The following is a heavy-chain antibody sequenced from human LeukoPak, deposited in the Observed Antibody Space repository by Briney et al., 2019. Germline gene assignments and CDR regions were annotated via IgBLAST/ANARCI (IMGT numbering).Heavy chain of an antibody. CDR1: GFTFSSYW. CDR3: ARDNNDYYYYMDV. V-gene: IGHV3-7*01. CDR2: IKQDGSEK. D-gene: IGHD2-8*01. Sequence: GGSLRLSCAASGFTFSSYWMSWDRQAPGKGLEWVANIKQDGSEKYYVDSVKGRFTISRDNAKNSLYLQMNSLRAEDTAVYYCARDNNDYYYYMDVWGKGTTVTVSS. J-gene: IGHJ6*03.